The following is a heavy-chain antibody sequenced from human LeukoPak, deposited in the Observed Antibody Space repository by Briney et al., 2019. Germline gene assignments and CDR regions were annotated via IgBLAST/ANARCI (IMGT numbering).Heavy chain of an antibody. Sequence: SQTLSLTCTVSGGSISNSGGFYWSWIRQHPGDGLEWIGFISYRGSTYYNPSLKSRVSMSVDTSRSQFSLRLTSLTDEDTAVYYCARISQSSGGFYYWGQGPLVTVSS. CDR1: GGSISNSGGFY. CDR2: ISYRGST. J-gene: IGHJ4*02. V-gene: IGHV4-31*02. CDR3: ARISQSSGGFYY. D-gene: IGHD2-15*01.